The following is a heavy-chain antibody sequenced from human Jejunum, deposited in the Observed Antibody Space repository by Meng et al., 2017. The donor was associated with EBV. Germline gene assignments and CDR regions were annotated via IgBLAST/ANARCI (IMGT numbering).Heavy chain of an antibody. CDR1: GYMFISYA. D-gene: IGHD2/OR15-2a*01. J-gene: IGHJ4*02. CDR3: ATGDDYGNSNFDY. V-gene: IGHV1-3*04. CDR2: INIGNGNT. Sequence: QVQVGQSGAEGKKPGASVKVSCKASGYMFISYARHWVRQAPGQRLEWMGWINIGNGNTKYSQKFHGRLTISRDTSANTAYLELSSLTSEDTAIYYCATGDDYGNSNFDYWGQGTQVTVSS.